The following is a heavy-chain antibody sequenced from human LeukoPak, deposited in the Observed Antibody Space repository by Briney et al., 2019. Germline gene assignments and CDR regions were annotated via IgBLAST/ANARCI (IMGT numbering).Heavy chain of an antibody. CDR1: GFTFSSYG. Sequence: GGSLRLSCAASGFTFSSYGMHWVRQAPGKGLDWVAFIRYDGSNKYYADSVKGRFTISRDNSKNTLYLQMNSLRAEDTAVYYCAKTYYDFWKYYFDYWGQGTLVTVSS. D-gene: IGHD3-3*01. J-gene: IGHJ4*02. V-gene: IGHV3-30*02. CDR2: IRYDGSNK. CDR3: AKTYYDFWKYYFDY.